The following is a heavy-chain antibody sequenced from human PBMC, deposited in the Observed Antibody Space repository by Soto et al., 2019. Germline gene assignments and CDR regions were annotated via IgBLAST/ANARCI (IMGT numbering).Heavy chain of an antibody. D-gene: IGHD1-26*01. CDR2: ISDDVTTK. CDR3: TRGPRADPSGTAAH. V-gene: IGHV3-74*01. J-gene: IGHJ4*02. Sequence: CGSLRLSCVASGFNFRSYGMHWVRQVPGQRPFGVSRISDDVTTKYNAVSVLGRFTISMDNNKNTLYVQMTNLKPDDTATCYCTRGPRADPSGTAAHWCQEAPETVSS. CDR1: GFNFRSYG.